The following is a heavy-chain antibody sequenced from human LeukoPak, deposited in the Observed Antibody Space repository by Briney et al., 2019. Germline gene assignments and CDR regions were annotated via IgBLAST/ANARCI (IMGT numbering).Heavy chain of an antibody. D-gene: IGHD3-10*01. CDR3: ARGQHHHYGSGSS. CDR2: INHSGST. V-gene: IGHV4-34*01. CDR1: GGSFSGYY. Sequence: PSETLSLTCAVYGGSFSGYYWSWIRQPPGKGLEWIGEINHSGSTNYNPSLKSRVTISVDTSKNQFSLKLSSVTAADTAVYYCARGQHHHYGSGSSWGQGTLVIVSS. J-gene: IGHJ5*02.